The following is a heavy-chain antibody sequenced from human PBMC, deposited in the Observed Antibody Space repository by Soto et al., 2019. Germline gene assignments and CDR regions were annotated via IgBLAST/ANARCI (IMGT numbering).Heavy chain of an antibody. CDR2: IYHSGST. D-gene: IGHD5-12*01. CDR3: QAIQGDGYNRRAYYFVY. J-gene: IGHJ4*02. CDR1: GGSIRSDGYY. V-gene: IGHV4-31*03. Sequence: QVQLQESGPGLVKPSQTLSLTCTVSGGSIRSDGYYWSWIRQHPGKGLEWIGYIYHSGSTYYNPSLQGRVTISVDTSKNQFSLKLSSVTAADTAVYYCQAIQGDGYNRRAYYFVYWGQGTLVTVSS.